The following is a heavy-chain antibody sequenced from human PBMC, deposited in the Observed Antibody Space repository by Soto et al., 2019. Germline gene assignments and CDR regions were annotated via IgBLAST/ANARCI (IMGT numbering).Heavy chain of an antibody. Sequence: ASVNVSCKASGYTFTSYYMHWVRQAPGQGLEWMGIINPSGGSTSYAQKFQGRVTMTRDTSTSTVYMELSSLRSEDTAVYYCARASSYYDFWSGYDYWGKGTLVTVSS. V-gene: IGHV1-46*03. J-gene: IGHJ4*02. CDR1: GYTFTSYY. CDR2: INPSGGST. CDR3: ARASSYYDFWSGYDY. D-gene: IGHD3-3*01.